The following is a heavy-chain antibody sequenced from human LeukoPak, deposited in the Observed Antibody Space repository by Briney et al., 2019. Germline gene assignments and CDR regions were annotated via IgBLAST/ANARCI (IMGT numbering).Heavy chain of an antibody. Sequence: PSETLSLTCTVSGGSISSYYWSWIRQPPGKGLEWIGYICYSGSTNYNPSLTSRVTISVDTSKNQFSLKLSSVTAADTAVYYCAREARLLWFGEFAGVFDYWGQGTLVTVSS. CDR1: GGSISSYY. D-gene: IGHD3-10*01. CDR3: AREARLLWFGEFAGVFDY. CDR2: ICYSGST. J-gene: IGHJ4*02. V-gene: IGHV4-59*01.